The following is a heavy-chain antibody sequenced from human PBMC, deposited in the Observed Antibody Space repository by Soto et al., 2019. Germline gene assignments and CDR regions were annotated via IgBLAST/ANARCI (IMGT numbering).Heavy chain of an antibody. J-gene: IGHJ4*02. CDR1: GFTGSSSA. D-gene: IGHD3-9*01. CDR3: AKDRGSGGIVTGTRDS. CDR2: LSAGGST. V-gene: IGHV3-23*01. Sequence: PGGSLRLSCVISGFTGSSSAMTWVRQAPGKWLEWVSTLSAGGSTYLAASVKGLFTISRNSSANTLYLQMGSLKAEYTAVYYCAKDRGSGGIVTGTRDSWGPGTLVTVSS.